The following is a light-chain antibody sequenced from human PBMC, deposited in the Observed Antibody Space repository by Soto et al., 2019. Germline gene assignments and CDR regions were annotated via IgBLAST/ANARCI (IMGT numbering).Light chain of an antibody. V-gene: IGLV2-23*02. J-gene: IGLJ1*01. CDR1: SSDVGSYNL. CDR3: CSWAGSNRFYF. CDR2: EVS. Sequence: QSVLTQPASVSGSPGQSITISCTGTSSDVGSYNLVSWYQQLPGKAPKLIIYEVSKRPSGVSNCFSGSKSGNTASLTISGLQAEDEADYYCCSWAGSNRFYFFGTGTKVTVL.